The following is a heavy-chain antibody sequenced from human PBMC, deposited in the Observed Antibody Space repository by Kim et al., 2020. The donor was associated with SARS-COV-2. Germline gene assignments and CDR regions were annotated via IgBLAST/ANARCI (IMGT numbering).Heavy chain of an antibody. CDR1: GGTFSSYA. Sequence: SVKVSCKASGGTFSSYAISWVRQAPGQGLEWMGRIIPILGIANYAQKFQGRVTITADKSTSTAYMELSSLRSEDTAVYYCASRVDIVVVPADWYFDYWGQGTLVTVSS. D-gene: IGHD2-2*01. CDR2: IIPILGIA. V-gene: IGHV1-69*04. CDR3: ASRVDIVVVPADWYFDY. J-gene: IGHJ4*02.